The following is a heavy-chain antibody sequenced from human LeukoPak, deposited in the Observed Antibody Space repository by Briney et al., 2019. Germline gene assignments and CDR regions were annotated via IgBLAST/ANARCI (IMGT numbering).Heavy chain of an antibody. CDR3: ATLDYADYVFFY. Sequence: ASVKVSRKASGYTFTGHFMHWVRQPPGQGLEWMGWINPNSGGTNYAQRFQGRVTMTRDTSISTVYMELSSLRSDDTAVYYCATLDYADYVFFYWGQGTLVTVSS. J-gene: IGHJ4*02. CDR1: GYTFTGHF. CDR2: INPNSGGT. D-gene: IGHD4-17*01. V-gene: IGHV1-2*02.